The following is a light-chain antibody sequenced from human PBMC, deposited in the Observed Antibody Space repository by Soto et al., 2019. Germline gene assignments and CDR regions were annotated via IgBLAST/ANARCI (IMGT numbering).Light chain of an antibody. CDR3: SSYAGGSHWV. CDR2: EGS. J-gene: IGLJ3*02. Sequence: QSALTQPASVSGSPGQSITISCTGTSSDIGSYNLVSWYQQQPGIAPKFMIYEGSKRPSGVSNRCSDSKSGNTASLTISGLHAEDEADCYCSSYAGGSHWVFGGGTKLTVL. CDR1: SSDIGSYNL. V-gene: IGLV2-23*01.